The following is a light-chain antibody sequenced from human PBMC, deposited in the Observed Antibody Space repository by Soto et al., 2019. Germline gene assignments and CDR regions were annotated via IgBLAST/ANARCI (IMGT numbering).Light chain of an antibody. J-gene: IGLJ2*01. CDR3: FLSYNSEVV. V-gene: IGLV7-46*01. Sequence: QAVVTQEHSLTVSPGGTVTLTCGSTTGTVTSGHYPYWFQQKPGQAPRTLMDETTKKHSWTPARFSGSLLWGKAALTLAGAQPEDEAEYYCFLSYNSEVVVGGGTKLTVL. CDR1: TGTVTSGHY. CDR2: ETT.